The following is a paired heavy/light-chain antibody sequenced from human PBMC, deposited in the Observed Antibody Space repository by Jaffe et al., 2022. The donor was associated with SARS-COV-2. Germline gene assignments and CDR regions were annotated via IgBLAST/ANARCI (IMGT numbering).Heavy chain of an antibody. CDR2: INEEGSET. Sequence: DVQLVESGGALVQPGGSLRLACAASGFSFKTYWMTWVRRAPGKGLEWVASINEEGSETYYVDSVKGRFTISRDNTRNSLYLQLNSLRAEDSAVYYCATALRGLLWGNAFHYWGQGTLVTVSS. V-gene: IGHV3-7*03. CDR1: GFSFKTYW. D-gene: IGHD3-16*01. J-gene: IGHJ4*02. CDR3: ATALRGLLWGNAFHY.
Light chain of an antibody. CDR3: LLSFGAARPGV. CDR2: DTT. J-gene: IGLJ3*02. Sequence: QAVVTQEPSVTVSPGGTVTLTCGSSTGAVTSAHFPQWIQQKPGQAPRALIYDTTYKHSWTPARFSGSLVGGKAALTLSGAQPEDEAEYYCLLSFGAARPGVFGGGAKLTVL. V-gene: IGLV7-46*01. CDR1: TGAVTSAHF.